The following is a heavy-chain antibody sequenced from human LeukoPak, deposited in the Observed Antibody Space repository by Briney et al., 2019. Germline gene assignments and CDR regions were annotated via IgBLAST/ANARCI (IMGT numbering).Heavy chain of an antibody. D-gene: IGHD3-16*01. Sequence: GASVKVSCKASGYTFTNYDINWVRQATGQALEWVGWMNPNSGNRGYAESFQGRVTMAMNTSVNTAYMELITLTSEDTAVYYCARVPTYLDRVWGISETQEFDYWGQGTLVTVSS. CDR2: MNPNSGNR. J-gene: IGHJ4*02. V-gene: IGHV1-8*01. CDR3: ARVPTYLDRVWGISETQEFDY. CDR1: GYTFTNYD.